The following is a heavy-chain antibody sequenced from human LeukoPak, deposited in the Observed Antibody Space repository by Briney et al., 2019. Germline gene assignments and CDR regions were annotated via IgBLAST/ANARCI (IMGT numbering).Heavy chain of an antibody. Sequence: SVKVSCKASGGTFSSYAISWVRQAPGQGLEWMGGIIPIFGTANYAQKFQGRVTITADESTSTAYMELSSLRSEDAAVYYCARARYSSSWYGRWFDPWGQGTLVTVSS. J-gene: IGHJ5*02. CDR1: GGTFSSYA. D-gene: IGHD6-13*01. V-gene: IGHV1-69*13. CDR3: ARARYSSSWYGRWFDP. CDR2: IIPIFGTA.